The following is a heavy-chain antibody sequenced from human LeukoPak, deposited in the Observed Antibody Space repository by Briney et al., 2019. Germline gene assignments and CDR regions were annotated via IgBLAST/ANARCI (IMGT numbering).Heavy chain of an antibody. J-gene: IGHJ5*02. D-gene: IGHD6-13*01. Sequence: GESLKIACEGSGYIFSTYWIAWVRQMPGKGLEWMGSIYPRDSEIRYSPSFQGQVTISADNSISTAYLQWSSLKASDTAMYYCARPAYSSSLSSHFDPWGQGTLVTVSS. CDR2: IYPRDSEI. CDR3: ARPAYSSSLSSHFDP. V-gene: IGHV5-51*01. CDR1: GYIFSTYW.